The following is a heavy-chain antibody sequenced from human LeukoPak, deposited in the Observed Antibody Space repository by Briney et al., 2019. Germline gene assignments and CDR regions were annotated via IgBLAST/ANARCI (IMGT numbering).Heavy chain of an antibody. V-gene: IGHV3-21*03. CDR3: AKDYAVGSIDY. CDR1: GFTFSSYS. Sequence: GGSLRLSCAAPGFTFSSYSMNWVRQAPGKGLEWVSSISSSSSYIYYADSVRGRFTISRDNSKNTVSLQMESLRAEDTALYYCAKDYAVGSIDYWGQGTLVTVSS. CDR2: ISSSSSYI. J-gene: IGHJ4*02. D-gene: IGHD3-16*01.